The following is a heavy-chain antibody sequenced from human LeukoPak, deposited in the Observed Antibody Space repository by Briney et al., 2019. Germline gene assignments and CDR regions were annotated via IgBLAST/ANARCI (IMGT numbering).Heavy chain of an antibody. D-gene: IGHD4-11*01. V-gene: IGHV3-23*01. CDR2: ISGSSGNT. CDR1: GFTFSSYA. J-gene: IGHJ4*02. CDR3: ARGVTNNIDY. Sequence: GGSLRLSCAASGFTFSSYAMSWVRQAPGKGLEWVSAISGSSGNTHYADSVKGRFTISRDNSKNTLYLQMNSLRAEDTAVYYCARGVTNNIDYWGQGTLVTVSS.